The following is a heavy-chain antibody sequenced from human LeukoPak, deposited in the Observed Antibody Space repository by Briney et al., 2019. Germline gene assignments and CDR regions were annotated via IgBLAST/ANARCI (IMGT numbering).Heavy chain of an antibody. CDR2: ISSSSSTI. CDR1: GFTFSSYS. D-gene: IGHD4-17*01. J-gene: IGHJ4*02. Sequence: GGSLRLSCAPSGFTFSSYSMNWVRQAPGKGLEWVSYISSSSSTIYYADSVKGRFTISRDNAKNSLYLQMNSLRAEDTAVYYCATDPSYGDYAPPLDYWGQGTLVTVSS. V-gene: IGHV3-48*01. CDR3: ATDPSYGDYAPPLDY.